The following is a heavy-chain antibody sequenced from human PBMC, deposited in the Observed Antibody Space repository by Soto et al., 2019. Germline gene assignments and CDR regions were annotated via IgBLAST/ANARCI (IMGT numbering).Heavy chain of an antibody. D-gene: IGHD3-16*01. CDR1: GGTFSSYA. CDR3: ARDRLMITFGGVGDGRWFAFDI. Sequence: QVQLVQSGAEVKKPGSSVKVSCKASGGTFSSYAISWVRQAPGQGLEWMGGIIPIFGTANYAQKFQGRVTITGGETTSTAYMGLSSLRSEDTAVYYCARDRLMITFGGVGDGRWFAFDIWGQGTMVTVSS. J-gene: IGHJ3*02. V-gene: IGHV1-69*12. CDR2: IIPIFGTA.